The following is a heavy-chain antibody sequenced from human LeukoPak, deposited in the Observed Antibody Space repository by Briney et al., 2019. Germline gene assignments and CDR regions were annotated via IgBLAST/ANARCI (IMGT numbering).Heavy chain of an antibody. Sequence: SETLSLTCIVSGDAISNYYWSWIRQPPGKGLEWIGYIYYTGSTRYNPSLNGRVTISVDTSKNHFSLKLSSVTAADTAVYYCARWGCTSTTCYTPFDFWGPGTLVTVSS. D-gene: IGHD2-2*02. J-gene: IGHJ4*02. CDR1: GDAISNYY. CDR2: IYYTGST. V-gene: IGHV4-59*01. CDR3: ARWGCTSTTCYTPFDF.